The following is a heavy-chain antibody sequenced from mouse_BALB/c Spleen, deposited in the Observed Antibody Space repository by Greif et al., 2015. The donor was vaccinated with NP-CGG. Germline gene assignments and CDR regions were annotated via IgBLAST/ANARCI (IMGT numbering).Heavy chain of an antibody. CDR2: IYPGDGDT. Sequence: VMLVESGAELVRPGSSVKISCKASGYAFSSYWMNWVKQRPGQGLEWIGQIYPGDGDTNYNGKFKGKATLTADKSSSTAYMQLSSLTSEDSAVYFCAQLGRTFAYWGQGTLATVSA. J-gene: IGHJ3*01. D-gene: IGHD4-1*02. V-gene: IGHV1-80*01. CDR3: AQLGRTFAY. CDR1: GYAFSSYW.